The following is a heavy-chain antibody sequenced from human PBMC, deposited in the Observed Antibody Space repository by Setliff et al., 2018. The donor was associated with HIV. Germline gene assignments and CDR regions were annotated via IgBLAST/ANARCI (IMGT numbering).Heavy chain of an antibody. CDR1: GGSFSGYY. V-gene: IGHV4-34*01. CDR2: INHSGST. Sequence: KTSETLSLTCAVYGGSFSGYYWSWIRQPPGKGLEWIGEINHSGSTKYNPSLKSRVTISVDTSKNQFSLKLSPVPAADTAVYYCARGTAYYNFWSGYSQDYYYYMCVWGKGTTVTVSS. J-gene: IGHJ6*03. D-gene: IGHD3-3*01. CDR3: ARGTAYYNFWSGYSQDYYYYMCV.